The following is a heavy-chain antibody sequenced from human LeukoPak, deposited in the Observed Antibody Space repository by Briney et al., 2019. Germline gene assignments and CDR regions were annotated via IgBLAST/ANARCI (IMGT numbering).Heavy chain of an antibody. CDR3: AQFSSSHDY. D-gene: IGHD6-13*01. CDR1: GFTFSDFW. J-gene: IGHJ4*02. CDR2: VSSSSSYI. V-gene: IGHV3-21*01. Sequence: TGGSLRLSCAGSGFTFSDFWMTWVRQTPGKGLEWVSSVSSSSSYIYYADSVKGRFTISRDNAKNSLYLQMNSLRAEDTAVYYCAQFSSSHDYWGQGTLVTVSS.